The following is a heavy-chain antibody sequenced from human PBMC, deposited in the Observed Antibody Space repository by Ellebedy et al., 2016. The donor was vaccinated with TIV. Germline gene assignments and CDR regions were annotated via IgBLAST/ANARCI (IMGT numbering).Heavy chain of an antibody. D-gene: IGHD6-19*01. CDR3: AGSSGWSGEGGS. V-gene: IGHV3-7*03. J-gene: IGHJ4*02. CDR2: INRDGSDK. CDR1: AFTSDTYW. Sequence: GGSLRLXXATSAFTSDTYWMTWVRQAQGKGLECVANINRDGSDKNYVDSVKGRFTISRDNAKKSLYLQMTSLRDEDTAVYYCAGSSGWSGEGGSWGQGTLVTVSS.